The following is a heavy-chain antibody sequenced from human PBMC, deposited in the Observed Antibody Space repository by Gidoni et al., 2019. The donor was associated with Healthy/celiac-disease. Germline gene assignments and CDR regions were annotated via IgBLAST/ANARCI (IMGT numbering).Heavy chain of an antibody. V-gene: IGHV4-59*01. Sequence: QVQLQESGPGLVKPSETLSLPCTVSGGSIRSYYWSWIRQPPGKGLAWIGYIYYSGSTNYNPSLKSRVTISVDTSKNQFFLKLSSVTAADTAVYYCARRSGPPYYFDYWGQGTLVTVSS. J-gene: IGHJ4*02. CDR3: ARRSGPPYYFDY. CDR1: GGSIRSYY. D-gene: IGHD2-8*02. CDR2: IYYSGST.